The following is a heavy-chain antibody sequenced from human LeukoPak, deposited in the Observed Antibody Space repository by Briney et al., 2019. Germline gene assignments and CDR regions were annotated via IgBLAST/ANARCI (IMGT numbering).Heavy chain of an antibody. CDR1: GYTFTSYY. Sequence: ASVKVSCKASGYTFTSYYMHWVRQAPGQGLEWMGIINPGGGSTSYAQKFQGRVTMTRDTSTSTVYMELSSLRSEDTAVYYCAGDLRMRIMITFGGVIVNDAFDIWGQGTMVTVSS. V-gene: IGHV1-46*01. J-gene: IGHJ3*02. CDR2: INPGGGST. CDR3: AGDLRMRIMITFGGVIVNDAFDI. D-gene: IGHD3-16*02.